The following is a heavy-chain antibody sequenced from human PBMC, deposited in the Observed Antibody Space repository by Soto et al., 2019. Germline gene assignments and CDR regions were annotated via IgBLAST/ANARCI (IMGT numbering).Heavy chain of an antibody. CDR1: SATLSSSAYY. CDR2: IYYSGNT. D-gene: IGHD6-6*01. V-gene: IGHV4-39*01. CDR3: ASSSPFHY. Sequence: SETLSLTCSVSSATLSSSAYYWSWIRQPPGRGPEWIGSIYYSGNTYYKPSLKSRVSISIDTSRNQFSLKLTSVTAADTGVYYCASSSPFHYWGPGILVTVS. J-gene: IGHJ4*02.